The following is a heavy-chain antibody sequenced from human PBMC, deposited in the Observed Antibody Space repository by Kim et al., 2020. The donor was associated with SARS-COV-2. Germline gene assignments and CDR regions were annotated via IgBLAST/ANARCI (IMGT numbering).Heavy chain of an antibody. V-gene: IGHV4-31*02. D-gene: IGHD2-15*01. Sequence: YHPSLKSRVTISVATSNNQSSLKLSSVTAADTAVYYCARLGREVAAIDYWGQGTLVTVSS. CDR3: ARLGREVAAIDY. J-gene: IGHJ4*02.